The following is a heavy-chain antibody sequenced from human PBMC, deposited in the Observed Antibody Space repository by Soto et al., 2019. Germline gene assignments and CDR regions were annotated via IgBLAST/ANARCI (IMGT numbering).Heavy chain of an antibody. CDR3: AHRVVSGDGWFGP. CDR2: IYWDDAE. V-gene: IGHV2-5*02. CDR1: GFSLSTSGVG. D-gene: IGHD2-15*01. J-gene: IGHJ5*02. Sequence: QITLKASGPTLVKPTQPLTLTCTFSGFSLSTSGVGVGWIRQPPGQDLEWLALIYWDDAERYSPSLRSRLNITKDTPENQVVLTLNHVDPLDTATYYCAHRVVSGDGWFGPWGQGTLVTVS.